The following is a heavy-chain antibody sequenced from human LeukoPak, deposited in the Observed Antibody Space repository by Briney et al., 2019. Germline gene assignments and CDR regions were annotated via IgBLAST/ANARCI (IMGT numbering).Heavy chain of an antibody. CDR3: ARESATVTTDPDY. CDR1: GYTFISHY. J-gene: IGHJ4*02. Sequence: ASVKVSCKASGYTFISHYLYWVRQAPGQGLEWMGTINPSSGSASYAQKFQGRVTMTRDTSTSTVYMELSSLRSEDTAVYYCARESATVTTDPDYWGQGTLVTVSS. V-gene: IGHV1-46*01. D-gene: IGHD4-11*01. CDR2: INPSSGSA.